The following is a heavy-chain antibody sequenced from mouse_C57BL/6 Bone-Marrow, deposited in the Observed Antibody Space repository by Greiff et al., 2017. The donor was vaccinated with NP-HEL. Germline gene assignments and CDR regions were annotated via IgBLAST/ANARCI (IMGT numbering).Heavy chain of an antibody. J-gene: IGHJ4*01. V-gene: IGHV2-6-1*01. CDR2: IWSDGST. CDR1: GFSLTSYG. D-gene: IGHD1-1*01. CDR3: ARQGTVVATPYYAMDY. Sequence: QVQLQQSGPGLVAPSQSLSITCTVSGFSLTSYGVHWVRQPPGKGLEWLVVIWSDGSTTYNSALKSRLSISKDNSKSQVFLKMNSLQTDDTAMYYCARQGTVVATPYYAMDYWGQGTSVTVSS.